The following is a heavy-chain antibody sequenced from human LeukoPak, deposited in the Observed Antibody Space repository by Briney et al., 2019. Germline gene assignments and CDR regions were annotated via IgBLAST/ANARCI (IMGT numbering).Heavy chain of an antibody. D-gene: IGHD2-21*01. CDR2: ITGSGGST. CDR1: GIAFSSYA. J-gene: IGHJ6*02. V-gene: IGHV3-23*01. CDR3: ARGFDCSTASCSCMDV. Sequence: GGSLRLSCAASGIAFSSYAMSWVRQVPGKGLEWVSGITGSGGSTYYADSVKGRFTISRDNSKNSLYLQMNSLRADDTAVYYCARGFDCSTASCSCMDVWGQGTTVTVSS.